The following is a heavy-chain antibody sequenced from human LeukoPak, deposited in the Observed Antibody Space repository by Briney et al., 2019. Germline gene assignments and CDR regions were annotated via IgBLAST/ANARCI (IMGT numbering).Heavy chain of an antibody. V-gene: IGHV3-9*01. Sequence: GRSLRLSCAASGFTFDDYAMHWVRNAPGKGLEWVSGISWNSGSIGYADSVKGRFTISRDNAKNSLYLQMNSLRAEDTALYYCAKDMDPTVLRYFDSLFDYWGQGTLVTVSS. CDR2: ISWNSGSI. D-gene: IGHD3-9*01. CDR3: AKDMDPTVLRYFDSLFDY. J-gene: IGHJ4*02. CDR1: GFTFDDYA.